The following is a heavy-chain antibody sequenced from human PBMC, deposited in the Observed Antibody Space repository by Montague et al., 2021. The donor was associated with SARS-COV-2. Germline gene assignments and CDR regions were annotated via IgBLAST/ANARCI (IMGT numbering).Heavy chain of an antibody. Sequence: SETRSLTCIVSGGSISSSSYYWAWIRQPPGKGLEWIGSIYYRGSTYYNPSLKSRVSISVDTSKNQLSLTLTSVTAADTAVYYCATQEDPSGWIPGPFDFWGQGTLLSVSS. CDR1: GGSISSSSYY. D-gene: IGHD6-19*01. V-gene: IGHV4-39*01. CDR2: IYYRGST. CDR3: ATQEDPSGWIPGPFDF. J-gene: IGHJ4*02.